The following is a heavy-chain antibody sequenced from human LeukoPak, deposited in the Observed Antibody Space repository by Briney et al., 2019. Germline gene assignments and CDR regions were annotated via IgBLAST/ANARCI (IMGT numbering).Heavy chain of an antibody. J-gene: IGHJ6*03. D-gene: IGHD5-12*01. V-gene: IGHV3-21*01. CDR1: GFIFSSYS. CDR3: AYTSGYDFSSYYYYYMDV. CDR2: ISSGSSYI. Sequence: PGGSLRLSCAASGFIFSSYSMNWVRQAPGKGLEWVSSISSGSSYIYYADSVKGRFIISRDNAKNSLYLQMNSLSAEDTAVYYCAYTSGYDFSSYYYYYMDVWGKGTTVTVSS.